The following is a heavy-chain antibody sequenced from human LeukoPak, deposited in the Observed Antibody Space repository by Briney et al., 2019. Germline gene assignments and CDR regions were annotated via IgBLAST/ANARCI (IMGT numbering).Heavy chain of an antibody. D-gene: IGHD2-21*02. Sequence: PSEPLSLTCAVSGASFDDYYWSWVRQTPGKGLEWIGEINHSGYTNDSPSLKSRVTLSIDTSRKQFSLNLRSVTVADTGIYYCTRMTAGHDYWGQGTLVTVSS. V-gene: IGHV4-34*01. CDR2: INHSGYT. J-gene: IGHJ4*02. CDR3: TRMTAGHDY. CDR1: GASFDDYY.